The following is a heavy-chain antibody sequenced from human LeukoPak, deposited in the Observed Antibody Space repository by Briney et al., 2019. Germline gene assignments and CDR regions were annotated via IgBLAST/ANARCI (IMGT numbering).Heavy chain of an antibody. V-gene: IGHV1-2*06. J-gene: IGHJ6*02. CDR1: GYTFTGYY. CDR3: ARGSDYYYYGMDV. Sequence: GASVKVSCKASGYTFTGYYTHWVRQAPGQGLEWMGRINPNSGGTNYAQKFQGRVTMTRDTSISTAYMELSRLRSDDTAVYYCARGSDYYYYGMDVWGQGTTVTVSS. CDR2: INPNSGGT.